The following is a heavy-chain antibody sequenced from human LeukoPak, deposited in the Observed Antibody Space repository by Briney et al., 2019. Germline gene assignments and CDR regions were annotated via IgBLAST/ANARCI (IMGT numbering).Heavy chain of an antibody. CDR1: GGSISSYY. V-gene: IGHV4-59*01. D-gene: IGHD4-23*01. Sequence: SSETLSLTCTVSGGSISSYYWSWIRQPPGKGLEWIGYIYYSGSTNYNPSLKSRVTISVDTSKNQFSLKLSSVTAADTAVYYCARLKSRYGGNSALGYWGQGTLVTVSS. J-gene: IGHJ4*02. CDR3: ARLKSRYGGNSALGY. CDR2: IYYSGST.